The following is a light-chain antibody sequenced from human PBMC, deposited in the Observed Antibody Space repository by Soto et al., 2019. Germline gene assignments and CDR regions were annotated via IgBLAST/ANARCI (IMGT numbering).Light chain of an antibody. Sequence: EIVMTQSPATLSVSPGERATLSCRASQSVSSNLAWYQQKPGQAPRLLIYGASTRATCIPARFIGSGSGTEFTLTISSLQSEDFAVYYCQQYNNWPPYTFGQENKLEIK. CDR2: GAS. J-gene: IGKJ2*01. CDR3: QQYNNWPPYT. V-gene: IGKV3-15*01. CDR1: QSVSSN.